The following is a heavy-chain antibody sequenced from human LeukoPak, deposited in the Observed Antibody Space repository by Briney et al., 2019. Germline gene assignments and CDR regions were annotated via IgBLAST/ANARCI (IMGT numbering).Heavy chain of an antibody. CDR2: INPNSGGT. Sequence: ASVKVSCKASGYTFTGYYMHWVRQAPGQGLEWMGWINPNSGGTNYAQKFQGRVTMTRDTSISTAYMEPSRLRSDDTAVYYCVRVRGYSSSSGFDYWGQGTLVTVSS. CDR3: VRVRGYSSSSGFDY. D-gene: IGHD6-6*01. J-gene: IGHJ4*02. CDR1: GYTFTGYY. V-gene: IGHV1-2*02.